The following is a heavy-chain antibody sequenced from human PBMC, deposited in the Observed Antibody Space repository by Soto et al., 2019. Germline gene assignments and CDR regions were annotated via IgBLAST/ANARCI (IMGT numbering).Heavy chain of an antibody. CDR1: GYTFTSYA. V-gene: IGHV1-3*01. CDR3: ARDNSSSANYYYYGMDV. J-gene: IGHJ6*02. D-gene: IGHD6-6*01. CDR2: INAGNGNT. Sequence: ASVKVSCKASGYTFTSYAMHWLRQAPGQRLEWMGWINAGNGNTKYSQKFQGRVTITRDTSASTAYMELSSLRSEDTAVYYCARDNSSSANYYYYGMDVWGQGTTVTVSS.